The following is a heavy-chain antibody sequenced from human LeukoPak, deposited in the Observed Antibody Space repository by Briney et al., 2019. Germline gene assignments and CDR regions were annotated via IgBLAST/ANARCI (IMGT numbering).Heavy chain of an antibody. CDR1: GYTFTGYY. CDR2: INPNSGGT. Sequence: ASVTVSCKASGYTFTGYYMHWVRQAPGQGLEWMGWINPNSGGTKYAQKFQGRVTMTRDTSTSTVYMELSSLRSEDTAVYYCAREGSSGYKDYYYYYGMDVWGQGTTVTVSS. D-gene: IGHD3-22*01. V-gene: IGHV1-2*02. J-gene: IGHJ6*02. CDR3: AREGSSGYKDYYYYYGMDV.